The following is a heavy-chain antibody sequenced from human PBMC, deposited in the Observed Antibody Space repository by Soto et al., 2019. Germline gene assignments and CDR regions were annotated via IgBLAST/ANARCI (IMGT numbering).Heavy chain of an antibody. J-gene: IGHJ4*02. V-gene: IGHV3-30*18. D-gene: IGHD2-15*01. CDR2: ISFDERSK. CDR3: AKDGLEEGGPYFDY. CDR1: GFSFTDYG. Sequence: GGSLRLSCAASGFSFTDYGMHWVRQAPGKGLEWVAVISFDERSKYYADSVKGRFTISRDTSKNTLFLQMNSLRAEDTALYYCAKDGLEEGGPYFDYWGQGTQVTVSS.